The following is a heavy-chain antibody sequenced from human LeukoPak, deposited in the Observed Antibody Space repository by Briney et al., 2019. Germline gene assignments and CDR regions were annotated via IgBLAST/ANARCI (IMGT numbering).Heavy chain of an antibody. CDR2: ISSGSSYK. D-gene: IGHD1-7*01. CDR3: AKDGKTRNWNYFQAKPVY. V-gene: IGHV3-21*04. CDR1: GFTFSSSS. Sequence: GGSLRLSCAASGFTFSSSSMNWVRQAPGKGLEWVSSISSGSSYKHYADSVKGRFSISRDISKNTLYLQMNSLRAEDTAIYYCAKDGKTRNWNYFQAKPVYWGQGTLVTVSS. J-gene: IGHJ4*02.